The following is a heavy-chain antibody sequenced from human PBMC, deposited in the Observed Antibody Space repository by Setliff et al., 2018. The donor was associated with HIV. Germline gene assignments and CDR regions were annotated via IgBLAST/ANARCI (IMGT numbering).Heavy chain of an antibody. J-gene: IGHJ3*02. CDR1: GYSISSGYY. V-gene: IGHV4-38-2*01. D-gene: IGHD3-22*01. Sequence: SETLSLTCDVSGYSISSGYYWGWIRQSPGKGLEWIATIYHTGSTYYNPSLKSRVTISVDTSKNHFSLKLSSVTAADTAVYYCARQDDYFDSSGYYLGYDGFDIWGQGTMVTVSS. CDR2: IYHTGST. CDR3: ARQDDYFDSSGYYLGYDGFDI.